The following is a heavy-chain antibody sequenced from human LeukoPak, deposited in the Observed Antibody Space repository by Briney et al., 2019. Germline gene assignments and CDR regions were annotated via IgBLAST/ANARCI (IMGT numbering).Heavy chain of an antibody. CDR3: AREYCSGGSCYPLRPYFDY. CDR1: GYTFTSYY. J-gene: IGHJ4*02. V-gene: IGHV1-46*03. D-gene: IGHD2-15*01. CDR2: INPSGGST. Sequence: ASVKVSCKASGYTFTSYYMHWVRQAPGQGLEWMGIINPSGGSTSYAQKFQGRVTMTRDTSTSTVYMELSSLRSEDTAVYYCAREYCSGGSCYPLRPYFDYWGQGTLVTVSS.